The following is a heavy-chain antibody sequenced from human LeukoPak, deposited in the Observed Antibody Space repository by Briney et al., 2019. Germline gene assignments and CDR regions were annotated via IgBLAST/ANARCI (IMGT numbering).Heavy chain of an antibody. CDR3: AGTTKYYFDS. V-gene: IGHV3-66*01. CDR1: GFTASSNY. D-gene: IGHD1-26*01. J-gene: IGHJ4*02. CDR2: LYTSGST. Sequence: GGSLRLSCEASGFTASSNYMSWVRQAPGKGLEWVSLLYTSGSTYYADSVKGRFTISRDSSKNTVYLQMNDLRGEDTAVYYCAGTTKYYFDSWGQGALVTVSS.